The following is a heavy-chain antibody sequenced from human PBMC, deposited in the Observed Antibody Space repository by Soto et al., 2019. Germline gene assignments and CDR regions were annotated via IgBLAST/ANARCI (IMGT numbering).Heavy chain of an antibody. CDR3: AKEHIVGANRWFDP. D-gene: IGHD1-26*01. CDR2: IYYSGSI. J-gene: IGHJ5*02. V-gene: IGHV4-61*01. Sequence: SETLSLTCTVSGGSVSGGIYYWTWIRQPPGKGLEWIGYIYYSGSINYNPSLKSRVTISIDTSKNQFSLKLSSVTAADTAVYYCAKEHIVGANRWFDPWGQGTLVTVSS. CDR1: GGSVSGGIYY.